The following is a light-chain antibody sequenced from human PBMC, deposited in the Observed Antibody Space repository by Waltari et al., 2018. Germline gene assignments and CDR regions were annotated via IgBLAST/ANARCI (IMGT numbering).Light chain of an antibody. CDR3: QQRSNWPLT. CDR1: QSVRSY. J-gene: IGKJ4*01. V-gene: IGKV3-11*01. CDR2: DAS. Sequence: EILFTQSPATPSFFPGERTPPSCRASQSVRSYLAWFQQKRGQAPRLLIYDASNRATGIPARFSGSGSGTDFTLTISSLEPEDFAVYYCQQRSNWPLTFGGGTKVEIK.